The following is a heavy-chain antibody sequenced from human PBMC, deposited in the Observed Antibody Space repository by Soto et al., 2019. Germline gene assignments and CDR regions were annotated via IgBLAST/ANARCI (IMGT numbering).Heavy chain of an antibody. V-gene: IGHV1-2*02. CDR1: GYTITGYY. Sequence: GASVTVCCKASGYTITGYYMHWVRQAPGQGLEWMGWINPNSGGTNYAQKFQGRVTMTRDTSISTAYMELSRLRSDDTAVYYCARDLKYAYYYYGMDVWGQGTTVTVSS. CDR2: INPNSGGT. J-gene: IGHJ6*02. CDR3: ARDLKYAYYYYGMDV. D-gene: IGHD2-2*01.